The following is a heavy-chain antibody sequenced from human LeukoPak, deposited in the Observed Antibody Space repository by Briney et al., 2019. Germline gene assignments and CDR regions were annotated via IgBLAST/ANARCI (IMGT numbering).Heavy chain of an antibody. Sequence: PGGSLRLSCAASGFPFSSYAMSWVRQAPGKGLEWVSGLTGSGNTAYYADSVKGRFTISRDNSKNTLYLQMSSLRVEDTAMYYCAKDVRNTGWYKESWGQGTLVTVSS. CDR1: GFPFSSYA. D-gene: IGHD6-19*01. J-gene: IGHJ5*02. CDR3: AKDVRNTGWYKES. CDR2: LTGSGNTA. V-gene: IGHV3-23*01.